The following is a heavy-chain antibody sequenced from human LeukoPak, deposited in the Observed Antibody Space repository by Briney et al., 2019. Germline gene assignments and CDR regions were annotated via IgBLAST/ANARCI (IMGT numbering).Heavy chain of an antibody. CDR2: INPNSGGT. CDR3: ARESSSCGGDCGYFDL. Sequence: ASVKVSCKASGYTFTGYYMHWVRQAPGQGLEWMGWINPNSGGTNYAQKFQGRVTMTRDTSISTAYMELSRLRSDDTAVYYCARESSSCGGDCGYFDLWGRGTLVTVSS. D-gene: IGHD2-21*02. V-gene: IGHV1-2*02. CDR1: GYTFTGYY. J-gene: IGHJ2*01.